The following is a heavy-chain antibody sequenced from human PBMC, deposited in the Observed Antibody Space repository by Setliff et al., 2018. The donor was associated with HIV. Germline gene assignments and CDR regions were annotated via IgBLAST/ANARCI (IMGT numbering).Heavy chain of an antibody. CDR1: GYRFTDYY. CDR2: IDSNRGDT. D-gene: IGHD6-19*01. Sequence: ASVKVSCKAAGYRFTDYYIHWVRQAPGQGLEWMGWIDSNRGDTNYAQKFQGRVTITSDTSVSPAYMELRCLRSDDTAVYYCARQIHSSGWYVYWGQGTPVTVSS. CDR3: ARQIHSSGWYVY. J-gene: IGHJ4*02. V-gene: IGHV1-2*02.